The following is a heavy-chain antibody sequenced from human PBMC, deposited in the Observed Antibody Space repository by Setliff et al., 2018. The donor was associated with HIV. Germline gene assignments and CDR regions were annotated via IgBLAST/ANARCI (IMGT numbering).Heavy chain of an antibody. V-gene: IGHV4-31*02. Sequence: PSETLSLTCTVSGGSISSGGYYWSWIRQHPEKGLEWIGYVYYNGDTYYNPSLKSRVTLSVDTSKNQFSLNLSSVTAADTAVYYCARAPRGLDYWGPGTLVTVSS. CDR1: GGSISSGGYY. CDR3: ARAPRGLDY. CDR2: VYYNGDT. J-gene: IGHJ4*02.